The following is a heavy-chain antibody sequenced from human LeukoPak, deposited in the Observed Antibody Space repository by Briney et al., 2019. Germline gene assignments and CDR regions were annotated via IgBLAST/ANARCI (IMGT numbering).Heavy chain of an antibody. CDR1: GFTFSSYD. V-gene: IGHV3-13*04. CDR3: ARGYPEYSSSWYGGYYFDY. CDR2: IGTAGGT. Sequence: PGGSLILSCAASGFTFSSYDMHWVRQATGKGLEWVSAIGTAGGTYYPGSVKGRFTISRENAKNSLYLQMNSLRAGDTAVYYCARGYPEYSSSWYGGYYFDYWGQGTLVTVSS. D-gene: IGHD6-13*01. J-gene: IGHJ4*02.